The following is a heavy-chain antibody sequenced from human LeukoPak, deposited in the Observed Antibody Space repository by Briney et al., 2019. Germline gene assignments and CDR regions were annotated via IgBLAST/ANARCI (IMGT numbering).Heavy chain of an antibody. J-gene: IGHJ3*02. CDR2: INTNTGNP. D-gene: IGHD3-10*01. V-gene: IGHV7-4-1*02. CDR1: GYTFTSYA. Sequence: ASVKVSCKASGYTFTSYAMNWVRQAPGQGLEWMGWINTNTGNPTYAQGFTGRFVFSLDTSVSTAYLQISSLKAEDTAVYYCARVAVVSGIDALDIWGQGTMVTVSS. CDR3: ARVAVVSGIDALDI.